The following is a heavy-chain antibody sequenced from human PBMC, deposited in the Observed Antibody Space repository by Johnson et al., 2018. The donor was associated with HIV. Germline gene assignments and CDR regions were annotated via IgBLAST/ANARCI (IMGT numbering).Heavy chain of an antibody. CDR1: GFTFGRYW. D-gene: IGHD1-14*01. Sequence: VQLVESGGGVVQPGSSLRLSCAASGFTFGRYWMHWVRQAPGKGLVWVSRINADGRSTTYADSVKGRFTISRDNAKNSLYLQMNSLRVDDTAVYYCARDESFRRYALTALDVWGQGTMVIVSS. CDR2: INADGRST. CDR3: ARDESFRRYALTALDV. V-gene: IGHV3-74*01. J-gene: IGHJ3*01.